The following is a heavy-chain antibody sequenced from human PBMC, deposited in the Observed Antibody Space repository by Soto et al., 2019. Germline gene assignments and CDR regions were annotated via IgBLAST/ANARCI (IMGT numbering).Heavy chain of an antibody. Sequence: PGGSLRLSCAASGFIFSNFGMHWVRQAPGKGLEWVAVIRYDGSNEYYADSVKGRFTISKDNSKNTLYLQMNSLRAEDTAVYYCARDDIPGIAVAKYGMDVWGQGTTVTVSS. V-gene: IGHV3-33*01. J-gene: IGHJ6*02. CDR1: GFIFSNFG. D-gene: IGHD6-19*01. CDR2: IRYDGSNE. CDR3: ARDDIPGIAVAKYGMDV.